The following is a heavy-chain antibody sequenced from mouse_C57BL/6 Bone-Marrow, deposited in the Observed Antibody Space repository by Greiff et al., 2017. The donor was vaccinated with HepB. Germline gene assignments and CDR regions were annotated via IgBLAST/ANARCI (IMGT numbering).Heavy chain of an antibody. CDR1: GYSITSGYY. CDR3: ARVDWDGYAMDY. CDR2: ISYDGSN. D-gene: IGHD4-1*01. J-gene: IGHJ4*01. V-gene: IGHV3-6*01. Sequence: ESGPGLVKPSQSLSLTCSVTGYSITSGYYWNWIRQFPGNKLEWMGYISYDGSNNYNPSLKNRISITRDTSKNQFFLKLNSVTTEDTATYYCARVDWDGYAMDYWGQGTSVTVSS.